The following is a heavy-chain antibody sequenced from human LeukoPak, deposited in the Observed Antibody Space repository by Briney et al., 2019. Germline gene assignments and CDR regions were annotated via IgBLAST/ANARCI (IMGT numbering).Heavy chain of an antibody. D-gene: IGHD6-19*01. CDR3: ARDQKVGLTYSSGWLDY. CDR1: GYSFTSFG. V-gene: IGHV1-18*01. J-gene: IGHJ4*02. Sequence: ASVTVSCKSSGYSFTSFGVSWVRQAPEQGLEWMGWISGYNGDTIFAQKLQGRVALTTDTSTSTSYLELRGLRSDDTAVYYCARDQKVGLTYSSGWLDYWGQGTLVTVSS. CDR2: ISGYNGDT.